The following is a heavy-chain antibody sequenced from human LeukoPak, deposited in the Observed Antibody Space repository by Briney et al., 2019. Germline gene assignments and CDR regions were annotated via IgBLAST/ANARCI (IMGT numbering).Heavy chain of an antibody. D-gene: IGHD3-22*01. CDR2: VYSGDST. J-gene: IGHJ3*02. CDR1: GFTVSSNY. V-gene: IGHV3-53*01. Sequence: GXXRLSCAASGFTVSSNYMSWVRQAPGKGLEWVSVVYSGDSTYYSDSVKGRFTISRDNSKNTLYLQMNSLRAEDTAVYYCARAPPYYYDSSGYLFGEAFDIWGQGTMVTVSS. CDR3: ARAPPYYYDSSGYLFGEAFDI.